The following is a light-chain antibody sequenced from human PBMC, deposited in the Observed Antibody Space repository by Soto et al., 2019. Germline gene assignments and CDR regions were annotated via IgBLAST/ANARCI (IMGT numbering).Light chain of an antibody. V-gene: IGKV3-15*01. CDR3: QQYDNWPPVT. J-gene: IGKJ3*01. Sequence: EIVMTQSSATLSVSPGERATLSCRASQSVSSNLAWYQQKPGQAPRLLIYGASTRATGIPARFSGSGSGTEFTLTISSLQSEDFAVYYCQQYDNWPPVTFGPGTKVDIK. CDR2: GAS. CDR1: QSVSSN.